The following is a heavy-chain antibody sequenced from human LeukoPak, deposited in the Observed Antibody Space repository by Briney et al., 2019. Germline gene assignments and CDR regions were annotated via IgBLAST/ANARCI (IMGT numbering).Heavy chain of an antibody. CDR2: ISYDGGTK. V-gene: IGHV3-30-3*01. CDR1: GFSFSDYT. CDR3: ARDPLRGIPDYFDY. J-gene: IGHJ4*02. D-gene: IGHD2-21*01. Sequence: PGTSLRLSCAASGFSFSDYTMHWVRQAPGKGLEWAAVISYDGGTKYYADSVKGRFTISRDYSKNTLYLQMNSLRPEDTAVYYCARDPLRGIPDYFDYWGQGTLVTVSS.